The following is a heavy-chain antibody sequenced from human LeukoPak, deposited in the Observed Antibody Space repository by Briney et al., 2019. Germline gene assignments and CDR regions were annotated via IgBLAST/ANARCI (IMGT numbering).Heavy chain of an antibody. V-gene: IGHV4-59*01. D-gene: IGHD6-13*01. J-gene: IGHJ4*02. CDR1: GGSISSYY. CDR2: IYYSGST. Sequence: KASETLSLTCTVPGGSISSYYWSWIRQPPGKGLEWIGYIYYSGSTNYNPSLKSRVTISVDTSKNQFSLKLSSVAAADTAVYYCAGQSSSWYGLWGQGTLVTVSS. CDR3: AGQSSSWYGL.